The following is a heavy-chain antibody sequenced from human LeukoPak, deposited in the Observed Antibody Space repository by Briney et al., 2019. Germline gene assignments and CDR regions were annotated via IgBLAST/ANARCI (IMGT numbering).Heavy chain of an antibody. Sequence: GGSLRLSCAASGFTFSSYAMHWVRQAPGKGLEWVAVISYDGSNKYYADSVKGRFTISRNNSKNTLYLQMNSLRAEDTAVYYCARGSSSWYFYYGMDVWGQGTTVTVSS. J-gene: IGHJ6*02. CDR2: ISYDGSNK. CDR1: GFTFSSYA. V-gene: IGHV3-30-3*01. D-gene: IGHD2-2*01. CDR3: ARGSSSWYFYYGMDV.